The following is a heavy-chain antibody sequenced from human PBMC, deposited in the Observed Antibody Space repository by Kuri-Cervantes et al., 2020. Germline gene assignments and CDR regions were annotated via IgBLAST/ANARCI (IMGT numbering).Heavy chain of an antibody. CDR2: INPNSGGT. V-gene: IGHV1-2*04. Sequence: ASVKVSCKASGYTFTGYYMHWVRQAPGQGLEWMGWINPNSGGTNYAQKFQGWVTMTRDTSISTAYMELSRLRSDDTAVYYCAREKLRYFDWFRLFDYWGQGTLVTVSS. J-gene: IGHJ4*02. D-gene: IGHD3-9*01. CDR1: GYTFTGYY. CDR3: AREKLRYFDWFRLFDY.